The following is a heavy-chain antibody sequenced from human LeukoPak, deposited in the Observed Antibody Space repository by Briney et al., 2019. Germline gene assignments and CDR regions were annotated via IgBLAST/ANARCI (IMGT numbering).Heavy chain of an antibody. CDR2: IYYSGST. V-gene: IGHV4-31*03. J-gene: IGHJ6*03. CDR3: ARATVEYSSSPGGTYYMDV. D-gene: IGHD6-6*01. CDR1: GGSISSGGYY. Sequence: SETLSLTCTVSGGSISSGGYYWSWIRQHPGKGLEWIGYIYYSGSTYYNPSLKSRVTISVDTSKNQFSLKLSSVTAADTAVYYCARATVEYSSSPGGTYYMDVWGKGTTVTVSS.